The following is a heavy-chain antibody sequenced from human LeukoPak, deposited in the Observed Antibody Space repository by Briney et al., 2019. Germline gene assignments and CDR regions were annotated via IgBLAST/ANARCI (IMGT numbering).Heavy chain of an antibody. D-gene: IGHD3-22*01. CDR3: ARGHYDSSGYYYYFDY. J-gene: IGHJ4*02. CDR1: GYTFTSYY. CDR2: INPSGGST. V-gene: IGHV1-46*01. Sequence: GASVKVSCKASGYTFTSYYMHWVRQAPAPGLEWMGIINPSGGSTSYAQKFQGRFTMTRDMSTITVYMELSSLRSEDTAVYYCARGHYDSSGYYYYFDYWGQGTLVTVSS.